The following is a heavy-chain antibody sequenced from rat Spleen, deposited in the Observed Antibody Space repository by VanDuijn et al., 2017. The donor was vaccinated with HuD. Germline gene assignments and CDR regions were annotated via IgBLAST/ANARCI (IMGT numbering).Heavy chain of an antibody. CDR2: INSAGST. CDR1: GYSITSSYR. V-gene: IGHV3-3*01. CDR3: ARSDYDGTYYYGWFAY. D-gene: IGHD1-12*02. J-gene: IGHJ3*01. Sequence: EVQLQESGPGLVKPSQSLSLTCSVTGYSITSSYRWNWIRKFPGNKLEWMGYINSAGSTYYNPSLKSRISITRDTSKNQFFLQLNSVTTEDTATYYCARSDYDGTYYYGWFAYWGQGTLVTVSP.